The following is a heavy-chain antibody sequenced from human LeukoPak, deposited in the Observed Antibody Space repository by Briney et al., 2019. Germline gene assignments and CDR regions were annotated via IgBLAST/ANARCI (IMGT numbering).Heavy chain of an antibody. J-gene: IGHJ4*02. CDR3: ARSRRVAGTDY. D-gene: IGHD6-19*01. Sequence: GSLRLSCAASGFTFSSYSMNWVRQPPGKGLEWIGEINHSGSTNYNPSLKSRVTISVDTSKNQFSLKLSSVTAADTAVYYCARSRRVAGTDYWGQGTLVTVSS. CDR2: INHSGST. V-gene: IGHV4-34*01. CDR1: GFTFSSYS.